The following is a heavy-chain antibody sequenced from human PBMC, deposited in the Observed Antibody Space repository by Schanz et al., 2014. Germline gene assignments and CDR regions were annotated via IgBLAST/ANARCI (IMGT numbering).Heavy chain of an antibody. D-gene: IGHD5-12*01. CDR2: ISAYTNNT. V-gene: IGHV1-18*01. CDR1: GYTFSSYG. J-gene: IGHJ4*02. CDR3: ARAFGGYDPAGALDY. Sequence: QVQLVQSGAEVKKPGASVKVSCKASGYTFSSYGITWVRQAPGQGLEWMGWISAYTNNTNYAQKVQGRVTMTTDTSTGTAYMDLRSLRSDDTAVYYCARAFGGYDPAGALDYWGQGTLVTVSS.